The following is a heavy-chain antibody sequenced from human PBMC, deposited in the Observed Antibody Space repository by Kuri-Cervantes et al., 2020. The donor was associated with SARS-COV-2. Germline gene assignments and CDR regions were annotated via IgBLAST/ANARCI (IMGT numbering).Heavy chain of an antibody. D-gene: IGHD3-3*01. Sequence: GESLKISCAAPGFTVSSNYMSWVRQAPGKGLEWVSVIYSCGSTYYADSVKGRFTISRDNAKNSLYLQMNSLRAEDTAVYYCARDRKYYDFWSGPNYYMDVWGKGTTVTVSS. V-gene: IGHV3-66*03. CDR3: ARDRKYYDFWSGPNYYMDV. CDR2: IYSCGST. J-gene: IGHJ6*03. CDR1: GFTVSSNY.